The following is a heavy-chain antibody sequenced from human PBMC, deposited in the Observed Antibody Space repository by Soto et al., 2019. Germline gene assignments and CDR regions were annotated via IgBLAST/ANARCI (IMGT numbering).Heavy chain of an antibody. D-gene: IGHD1-7*01. V-gene: IGHV1-2*02. CDR1: GYTFTGYY. CDR2: INPNSGGT. J-gene: IGHJ6*02. CDR3: ARDRKLELPYYYYGMDV. Sequence: QVQLVQSGAEVKKPGASVKVSCKASGYTFTGYYMHWVRQAPGQGLEWMGWINPNSGGTNYAQKFQGRGTMTRDTSISTAYMERSRLRSDDTAVYYCARDRKLELPYYYYGMDVWGQGTTVTVSS.